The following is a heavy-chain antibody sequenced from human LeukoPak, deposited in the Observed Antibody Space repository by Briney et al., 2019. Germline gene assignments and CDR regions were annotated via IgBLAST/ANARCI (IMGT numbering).Heavy chain of an antibody. D-gene: IGHD6-13*01. J-gene: IGHJ4*02. V-gene: IGHV3-30*18. CDR1: GFTFSSYG. CDR2: ISYDGSNK. CDR3: AKVLSAAAGPLKFDY. Sequence: GRSLRLSCAASGFTFSSYGMHWVRQAPGKGLEWVAVISYDGSNKYYADSEKGRFTISRDNSKNTLYLQMNSLRAEDTAVYYCAKVLSAAAGPLKFDYWGQGTLVTVSS.